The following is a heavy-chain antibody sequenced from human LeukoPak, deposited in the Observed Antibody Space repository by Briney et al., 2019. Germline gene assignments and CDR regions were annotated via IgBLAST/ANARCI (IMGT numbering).Heavy chain of an antibody. J-gene: IGHJ4*02. CDR1: GGSFSNTLYY. CDR2: IYTSGST. CDR3: AREGRYSPGFDY. Sequence: PSETLSLTCTVSGGSFSNTLYYWNWVRQPAGRGLEWIGRIYTSGSTNYNPSLKSRVTMSVDTSKNQFSLKLSSVTAADTAVYYCAREGRYSPGFDYWGQGTLVTVSS. D-gene: IGHD1-26*01. V-gene: IGHV4-61*02.